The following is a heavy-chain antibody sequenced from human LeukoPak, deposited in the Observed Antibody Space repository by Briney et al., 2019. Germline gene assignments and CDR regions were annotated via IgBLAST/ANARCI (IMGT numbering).Heavy chain of an antibody. CDR1: GFPFSNYA. CDR2: LISSGAVT. D-gene: IGHD1-1*01. J-gene: IGHJ4*02. Sequence: GGSLRLSCAASGFPFSNYAMSWVRQAPGKGLEWVSSLISSGAVTYYADSVKGRFTISRDNSKNTLYLQMNSLRAEDTAVYYCAKTGNPATGDYWGQGTLVTVSS. V-gene: IGHV3-23*01. CDR3: AKTGNPATGDY.